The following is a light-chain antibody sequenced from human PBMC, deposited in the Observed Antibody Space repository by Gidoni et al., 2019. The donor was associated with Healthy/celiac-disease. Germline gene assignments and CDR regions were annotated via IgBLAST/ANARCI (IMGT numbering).Light chain of an antibody. V-gene: IGLV2-14*01. CDR1: SSDVGGYNY. J-gene: IGLJ2*01. CDR2: EVS. CDR3: SSYTSSSTLA. Sequence: QSALTQPASVSGSPGQSITISCTGTSSDVGGYNYVSWYPQHPGKAPKLMIYEVSNRPSGVSNRFSGSKSGNTASLTISGLQAEDEADYYCSSYTSSSTLAFGGGTKLTVL.